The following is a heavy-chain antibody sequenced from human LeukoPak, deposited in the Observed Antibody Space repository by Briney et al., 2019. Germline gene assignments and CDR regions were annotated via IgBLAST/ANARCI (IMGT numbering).Heavy chain of an antibody. Sequence: SETLSLTCAVSGGSIGSGGYSWSWIRQPPGKGLEWIGYIYHSGSTYYNPSLKSRVTISVDRSKNQFSLKLSSVTAADTAVYYCARGYGSGSYYGYWGQGTLVTVSS. CDR1: GGSIGSGGYS. V-gene: IGHV4-30-2*01. J-gene: IGHJ4*02. CDR2: IYHSGST. D-gene: IGHD3-10*01. CDR3: ARGYGSGSYYGY.